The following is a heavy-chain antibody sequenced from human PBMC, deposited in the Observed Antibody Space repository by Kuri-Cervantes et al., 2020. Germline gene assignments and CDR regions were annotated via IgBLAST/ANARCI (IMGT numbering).Heavy chain of an antibody. D-gene: IGHD3-10*01. CDR1: GGSISSGGYY. Sequence: SCTVSGGSISSGGYYWTWIRQHPGKGLEWIGEIYHSGSTYYNPSLKSRVTISVDRSKNQFSLKLSSVTAADTAVYYCARDDGWGGLHWGQGTPVTVSS. CDR3: ARDDGWGGLH. V-gene: IGHV4-30-2*01. CDR2: IYHSGST. J-gene: IGHJ4*02.